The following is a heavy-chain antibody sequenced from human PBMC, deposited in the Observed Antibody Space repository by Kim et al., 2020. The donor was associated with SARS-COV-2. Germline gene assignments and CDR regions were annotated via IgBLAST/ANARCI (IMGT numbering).Heavy chain of an antibody. J-gene: IGHJ4*02. CDR3: ARAPSGSYDFDY. D-gene: IGHD3-10*01. Sequence: GGSLRLSCAASGFTFSSYGMHWVRQAPGKGLEWVAVIWYDGSNKYYADSVKGRFTISRDNSKNTLYLQMNSLRAEDTAVYYCARAPSGSYDFDYWGQGTLVTVSS. V-gene: IGHV3-33*01. CDR2: IWYDGSNK. CDR1: GFTFSSYG.